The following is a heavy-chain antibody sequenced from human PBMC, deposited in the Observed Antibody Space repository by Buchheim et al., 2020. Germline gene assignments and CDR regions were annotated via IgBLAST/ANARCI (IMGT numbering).Heavy chain of an antibody. CDR2: IYYSGST. CDR1: GGSISSSSYY. J-gene: IGHJ5*02. V-gene: IGHV4-39*01. CDR3: ATSDIVVDDRTGTFDP. Sequence: QLQLQESGPGLVKPSETLSLTCTVSGGSISSSSYYWGWIRQPPGKGLEWIGSIYYSGSTYYNPSLKSRVTISVDTSKNQFSLKLSSVTAADTAVYYCATSDIVVDDRTGTFDPWGQGTL. D-gene: IGHD2-2*01.